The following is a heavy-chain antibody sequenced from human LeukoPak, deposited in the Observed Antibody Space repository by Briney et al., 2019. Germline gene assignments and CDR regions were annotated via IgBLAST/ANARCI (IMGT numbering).Heavy chain of an antibody. D-gene: IGHD3-10*01. CDR1: GGSISSYY. CDR3: AMVRGATLDY. Sequence: PSETLSLTCTVSGGSISSYYWSWIRQPPGKGLEWIGYIYYSGSTNYNPSLKSRVTISVDTSKNQFSPKLSSVTAADTAVYYCAMVRGATLDYWGQGTLVTASS. V-gene: IGHV4-59*08. CDR2: IYYSGST. J-gene: IGHJ4*02.